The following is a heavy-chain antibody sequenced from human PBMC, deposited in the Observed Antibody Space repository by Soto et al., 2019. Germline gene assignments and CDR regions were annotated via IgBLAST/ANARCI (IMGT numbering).Heavy chain of an antibody. CDR1: GGSISSYY. J-gene: IGHJ4*02. Sequence: SETLSLTCTVSGGSISSYYWSWIRQPPGKGLEWIGYIYYSGSTNYNPSLKSRVTISVDTSKNQFSLKLSSVTAADTAVYYCASLSAAPGDDYWGQGTLVTVSS. V-gene: IGHV4-59*01. CDR2: IYYSGST. CDR3: ASLSAAPGDDY.